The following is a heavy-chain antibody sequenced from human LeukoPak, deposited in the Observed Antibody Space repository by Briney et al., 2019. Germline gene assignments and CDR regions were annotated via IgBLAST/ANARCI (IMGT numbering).Heavy chain of an antibody. D-gene: IGHD6-19*01. CDR1: GGSISSGGYY. Sequence: SQTLSLTCTVSGGSISSGGYYWSWIRQHPGKGLEWIGYVYYSGSTYYNPSLKSRVTISVDTSKNQFSLKLSSVTAADTAVYYCARDSGYSSGWYWFDPWGQGTLVTVSS. J-gene: IGHJ5*02. V-gene: IGHV4-31*03. CDR2: VYYSGST. CDR3: ARDSGYSSGWYWFDP.